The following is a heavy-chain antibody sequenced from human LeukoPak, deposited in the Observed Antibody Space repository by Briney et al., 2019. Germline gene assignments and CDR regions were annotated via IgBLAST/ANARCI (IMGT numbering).Heavy chain of an antibody. V-gene: IGHV3-74*01. Sequence: GGSLRLSCAASGFTFSSYWMHWVRHAPGKGLVWVSRINTDGSSTSYADSVKGRFTISRDSSKNTLYLQMNSLRAEDTAVYYCARGRGHPYYYYYYGMDVWGQGTTVTVSS. CDR1: GFTFSSYW. CDR3: ARGRGHPYYYYYYGMDV. CDR2: INTDGSST. J-gene: IGHJ6*02.